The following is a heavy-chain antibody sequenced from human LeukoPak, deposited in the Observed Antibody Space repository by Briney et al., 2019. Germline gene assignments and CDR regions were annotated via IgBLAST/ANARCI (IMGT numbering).Heavy chain of an antibody. V-gene: IGHV1-2*02. D-gene: IGHD4-11*01. J-gene: IGHJ5*02. CDR2: IDPNTGGT. CDR3: ARGIVDYNNAATRRFDP. Sequence: ASVKVSCKASGYTFTAYYIHWVRQAPGHGLEWMGWIDPNTGGTNYAQKFQGRVTMTRDTSISAAYMEMSSLKSNDSAVYYCARGIVDYNNAATRRFDPWGQGTLVTVSS. CDR1: GYTFTAYY.